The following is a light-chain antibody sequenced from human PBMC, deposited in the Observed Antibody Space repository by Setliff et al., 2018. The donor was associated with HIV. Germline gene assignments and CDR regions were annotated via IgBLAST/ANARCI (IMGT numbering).Light chain of an antibody. J-gene: IGLJ1*01. CDR3: CSFAGSYTWA. CDR2: DVT. Sequence: QSALTQPRSVSGSPGQSVTISCTGTSSDVGNYNSVSWYQQHPGKAPNLTIYDVTKRPSGVPDRFSGSKSGNTASLTISGLQAEDEADYYCCSFAGSYTWAFGTGTKVTVL. V-gene: IGLV2-11*01. CDR1: SSDVGNYNS.